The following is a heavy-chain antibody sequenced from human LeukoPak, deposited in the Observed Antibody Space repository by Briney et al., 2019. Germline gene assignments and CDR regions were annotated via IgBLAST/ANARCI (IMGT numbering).Heavy chain of an antibody. CDR3: ARSPRRYQLLSFDY. J-gene: IGHJ4*02. D-gene: IGHD2-2*01. Sequence: SETLSLTCAVYGGSFSGYYWSWIRQPPGKGLEWIGEINHSGSTNYNPSLKGRVTISVDTYKNQFSLKLSSVTAADTAVYYCARSPRRYQLLSFDYWGQGTLVTVSS. V-gene: IGHV4-34*01. CDR2: INHSGST. CDR1: GGSFSGYY.